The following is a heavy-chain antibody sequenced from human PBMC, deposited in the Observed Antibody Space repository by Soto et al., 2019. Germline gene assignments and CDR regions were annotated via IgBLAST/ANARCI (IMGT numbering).Heavy chain of an antibody. CDR2: LPHSGTT. J-gene: IGHJ4*02. CDR1: GVFFSSTGYY. V-gene: IGHV4-39*01. Sequence: SETLSLTCTVYGVFFSSTGYYWGCIRHPPGKGLEWIGSLPHSGTTYYNPSLKSRVTISVDPSKSQFSLKVTSVTATDTALYYCARRGSANYRIDFWAQGTLVTVS. CDR3: ARRGSANYRIDF. D-gene: IGHD3-10*01.